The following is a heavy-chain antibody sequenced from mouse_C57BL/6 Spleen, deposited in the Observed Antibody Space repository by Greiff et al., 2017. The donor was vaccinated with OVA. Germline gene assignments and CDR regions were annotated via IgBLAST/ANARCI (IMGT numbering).Heavy chain of an antibody. D-gene: IGHD3-2*02. J-gene: IGHJ3*01. V-gene: IGHV14-1*01. CDR2: IDPEDGDT. CDR3: TTQTAQAGFAY. Sequence: VQLQQSGAELVRPGASVKLSCTASGFNIQDYYMHWVKQRPEQGLGWIGRIDPEDGDTEYTPKFQGKATMTADKSSNTAYLQLSSLTSEDTAVYYCTTQTAQAGFAYWGQGTLVTVSA. CDR1: GFNIQDYY.